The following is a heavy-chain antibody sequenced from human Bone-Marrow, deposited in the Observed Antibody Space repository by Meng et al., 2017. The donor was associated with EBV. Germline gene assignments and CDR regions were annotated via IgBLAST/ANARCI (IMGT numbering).Heavy chain of an antibody. CDR3: ARASSRYCSSTSCSLGD. CDR2: INSDGSST. D-gene: IGHD2-2*01. Sequence: EVQLVESXGGLVQPGGSLRFFRASSGFTFSSYWMHWVRQAPGKGLVWVSRINSDGSSTSYADSVKGRFTISRDNAKNTLYLQMNSLRAEDTAVYYCARASSRYCSSTSCSLGDWGQGTLGTVSS. V-gene: IGHV3-74*01. J-gene: IGHJ4*02. CDR1: GFTFSSYW.